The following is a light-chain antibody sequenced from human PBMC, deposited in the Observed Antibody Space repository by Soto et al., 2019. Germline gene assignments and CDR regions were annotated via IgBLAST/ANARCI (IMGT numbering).Light chain of an antibody. CDR3: QQYYETPLT. CDR1: QSVLHSSNNKND. Sequence: DIVMTQSPDSLAATLGERATINCTSSQSVLHSSNNKNDLAWVQQKPGQPPKLLIYWASTRESGVPDRCSGSGSGTDFTLTIGSLQAEDVAVYYCQQYYETPLTFGGGTKVESK. J-gene: IGKJ4*01. V-gene: IGKV4-1*01. CDR2: WAS.